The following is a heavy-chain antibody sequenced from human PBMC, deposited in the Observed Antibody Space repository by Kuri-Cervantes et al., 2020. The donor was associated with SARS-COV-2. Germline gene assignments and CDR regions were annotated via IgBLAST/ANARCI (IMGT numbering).Heavy chain of an antibody. CDR2: IGTAGDT. V-gene: IGHV3-13*03. J-gene: IGHJ4*02. D-gene: IGHD5-12*01. CDR1: GFTFSSYD. CDR3: ARDFRSATRPDY. Sequence: GESLKISCAACGFTFSSYDMHWVRQATGKGLEWVSAIGTAGDTYYPGSVEGQFTISRDNSKNTLHLQMNSLRSEDTAVYYCARDFRSATRPDYWGQGTRVTVSS.